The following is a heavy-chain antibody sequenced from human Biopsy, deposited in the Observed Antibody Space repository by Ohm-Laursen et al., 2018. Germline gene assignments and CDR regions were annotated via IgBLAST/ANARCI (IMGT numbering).Heavy chain of an antibody. V-gene: IGHV4-59*01. Sequence: SETLSLTCTVSGCSISSVYWSWNPQTPGKGLEWIGYIYYSGSTNYNPSLKSRVTISVDTSKNQFSLKLNSVTAADTAVYYCARATNSTGWPYYYFYGMDVWGQGTTVTVSS. CDR1: GCSISSVY. CDR3: ARATNSTGWPYYYFYGMDV. D-gene: IGHD2/OR15-2a*01. CDR2: IYYSGST. J-gene: IGHJ6*02.